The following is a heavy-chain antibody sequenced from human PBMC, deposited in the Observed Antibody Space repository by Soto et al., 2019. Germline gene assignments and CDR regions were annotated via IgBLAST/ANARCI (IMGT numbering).Heavy chain of an antibody. D-gene: IGHD6-19*01. V-gene: IGHV4-34*01. Sequence: SETLSLTCAVYGGSFSGYYWSWIRQPPGKGLEWIGEINHSGSTNYNPSLKSRVTISVDTSKNQFSLKLSSVTAADTAVYYCAHAVAGSDDYGMDVWGQGTTVTVSS. CDR2: INHSGST. CDR3: AHAVAGSDDYGMDV. J-gene: IGHJ6*02. CDR1: GGSFSGYY.